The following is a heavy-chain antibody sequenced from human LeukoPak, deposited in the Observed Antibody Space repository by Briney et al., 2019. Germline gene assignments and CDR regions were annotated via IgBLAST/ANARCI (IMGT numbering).Heavy chain of an antibody. V-gene: IGHV4-59*01. CDR1: GASISSYY. Sequence: SETLSLTCTVSGASISSYYWSWIRQPPGKGLEWIGNIYDRGSTKYNPSLKSRVTISVDTSKNQFSLRLSSVTAADTAVYYCARGRTFDNWGQGTLVTVS. CDR3: ARGRTFDN. J-gene: IGHJ4*02. CDR2: IYDRGST.